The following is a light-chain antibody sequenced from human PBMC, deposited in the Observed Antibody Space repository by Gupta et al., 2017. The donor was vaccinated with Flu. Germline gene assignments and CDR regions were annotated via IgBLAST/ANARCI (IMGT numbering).Light chain of an antibody. CDR1: QSISSY. CDR2: AAT. V-gene: IGKV3-11*01. CDR3: QHRTNCPLT. Sequence: EIVLTQSPVTLSSSPGERATISCWASQSISSYLAWYQQKPGQAPRLLIYAATNWATGIPARCSAGWCRNGFTLTSSSLEHEVVADYCRQHRTNCPLTFGEGTKLEVK. J-gene: IGKJ2*01.